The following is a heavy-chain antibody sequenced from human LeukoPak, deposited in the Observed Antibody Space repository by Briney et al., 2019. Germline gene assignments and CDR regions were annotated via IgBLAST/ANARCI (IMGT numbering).Heavy chain of an antibody. CDR1: GFTFSSYW. CDR2: INTDGSSR. Sequence: GGSLRLSCAASGFTFSSYWMHWVRQAPGKGLVWVSRINTDGSSRTYADSVKGRFTISRDSAKNTLYLQMNSLRAEDTAVYYCARVGQGWPNYYYYHMDVWGKGTTVIVSS. J-gene: IGHJ6*03. V-gene: IGHV3-74*01. CDR3: ARVGQGWPNYYYYHMDV.